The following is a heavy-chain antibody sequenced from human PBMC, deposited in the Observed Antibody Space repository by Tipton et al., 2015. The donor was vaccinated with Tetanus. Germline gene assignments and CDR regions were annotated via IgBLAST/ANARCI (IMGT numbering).Heavy chain of an antibody. CDR1: GASINAGGYL. CDR3: AGVTAQRTELYFEH. J-gene: IGHJ1*01. CDR2: VYYTGDT. D-gene: IGHD2-8*02. Sequence: TLSLTCNVSGASINAGGYLWTWIRQPPGKGLEWVGYVYYTGDTNYNPSLKSRVTISMDRSENQISLKMTSVTAADTAVYYCAGVTAQRTELYFEHWGQGTQVTVSS. V-gene: IGHV4-61*08.